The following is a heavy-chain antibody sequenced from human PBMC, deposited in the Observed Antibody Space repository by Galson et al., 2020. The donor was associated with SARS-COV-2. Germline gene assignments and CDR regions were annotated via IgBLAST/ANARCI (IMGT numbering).Heavy chain of an antibody. V-gene: IGHV3-15*01. D-gene: IGHD3-10*01. Sequence: TGGSLRLSCAASGFTFSNAWMSWVRQAPGKGLEWVGPIKNEADGGSTDYAAPVKDRFTISRDNSKNTLYLQMNSLKTEDTAVYYCTTEERWGGLDYWGQGTLVTVSS. CDR1: GFTFSNAW. CDR2: IKNEADGGST. CDR3: TTEERWGGLDY. J-gene: IGHJ4*02.